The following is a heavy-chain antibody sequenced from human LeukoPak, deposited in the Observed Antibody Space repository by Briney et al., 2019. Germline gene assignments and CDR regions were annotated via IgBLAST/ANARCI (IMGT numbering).Heavy chain of an antibody. CDR1: GGTFSSYA. J-gene: IGHJ4*02. D-gene: IGHD3-22*01. CDR2: IIPILGIA. CDR3: ARDRAPNYYDSSGYYYEINY. V-gene: IGHV1-69*04. Sequence: SVKVSCKASGGTFSSYAISWVRQAPGQGLEWMGRIIPILGIANYAQKFQGRVTITADKSTSTAYMELSSLRSEDTAVYYCARDRAPNYYDSSGYYYEINYWGQGTLVTVSS.